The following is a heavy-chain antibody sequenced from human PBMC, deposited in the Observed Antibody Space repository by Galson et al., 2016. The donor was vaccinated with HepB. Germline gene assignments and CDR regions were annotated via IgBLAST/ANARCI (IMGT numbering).Heavy chain of an antibody. CDR2: VNPTDGST. Sequence: SVKVSCKASGFTFTSFFMHWVRQAPGQGLEWMGMVNPTDGSTTYARDFQGRVSMTSDTSTSTVYLDLGSLRSEDTAVHYCAPIRGHFTDGFDYWGQGTLVTVS. V-gene: IGHV1-46*01. CDR1: GFTFTSFF. J-gene: IGHJ4*02. CDR3: APIRGHFTDGFDY. D-gene: IGHD2-8*01.